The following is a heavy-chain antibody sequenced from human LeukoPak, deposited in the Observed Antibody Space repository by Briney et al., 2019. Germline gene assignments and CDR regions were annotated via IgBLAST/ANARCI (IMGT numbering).Heavy chain of an antibody. CDR3: AKAYSSSLYGDAFHI. CDR2: ITGDASVT. V-gene: IGHV3-23*01. J-gene: IGHJ3*02. D-gene: IGHD6-13*01. CDR1: GFTFKFYA. Sequence: GGSLRLSCAGSGFTFKFYAMTWVSQAPGKGLEWVSGITGDASVTYDADSVKGRFNISRDNSKNTLYLQLNSLRVEDTAVYYCAKAYSSSLYGDAFHIWSQGTKVTVSP.